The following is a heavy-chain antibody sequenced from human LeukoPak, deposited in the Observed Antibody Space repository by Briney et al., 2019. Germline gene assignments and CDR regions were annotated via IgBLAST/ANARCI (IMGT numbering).Heavy chain of an antibody. CDR2: ISSSGSTI. CDR3: ARLHVDIVATTPDY. V-gene: IGHV3-11*01. CDR1: GFTFSDYY. J-gene: IGHJ4*02. Sequence: GGSLRLSCAASGFTFSDYYMSWIRQAPGKGLEWVSYISSSGSTIYYADSVKGRLTISRDNAKNSLYLQMDSLRAEDTAVYYCARLHVDIVATTPDYWGQGTLVTVSS. D-gene: IGHD5-12*01.